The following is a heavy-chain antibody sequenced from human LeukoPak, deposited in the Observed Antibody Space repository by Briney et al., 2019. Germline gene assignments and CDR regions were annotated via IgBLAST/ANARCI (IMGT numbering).Heavy chain of an antibody. CDR3: ARRYCSNGLCYPFDY. V-gene: IGHV3-23*01. J-gene: IGHJ4*02. Sequence: GGSLRLSCAASGFTFSSYAMSWVRQAPGKGLEWVSAISGSGGSTYYADSVKGRFTISRDNSKNTLYLQMNSLRAEDTAVYYCARRYCSNGLCYPFDYWGQGTLVTVSS. D-gene: IGHD2-8*01. CDR2: ISGSGGST. CDR1: GFTFSSYA.